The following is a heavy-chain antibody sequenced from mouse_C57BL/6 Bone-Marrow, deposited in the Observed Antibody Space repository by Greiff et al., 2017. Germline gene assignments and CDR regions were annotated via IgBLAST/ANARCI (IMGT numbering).Heavy chain of an antibody. CDR2: IYPGDGDT. CDR3: ARGAY. J-gene: IGHJ3*01. Sequence: QVQLQQSGAELVKPGASVQISCQASGYAFSRYWMNWVKQRPGKSLEWIGQIYPGDGDTNYNGKFKGKATLTADKSSSTAYMQLSSLTSDDSAVYFCARGAYWGQGTLVTVSA. V-gene: IGHV1-80*01. CDR1: GYAFSRYW.